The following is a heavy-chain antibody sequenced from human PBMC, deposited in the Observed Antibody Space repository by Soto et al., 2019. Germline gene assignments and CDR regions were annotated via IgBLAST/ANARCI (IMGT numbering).Heavy chain of an antibody. CDR3: PSCVRVLYFDY. J-gene: IGHJ4*02. D-gene: IGHD1-1*01. Sequence: SETLSLTCTVSGGSISSVDYYWIWIRQPPGKGLEWIGYIYYSGSTYYNPSLKSRGTISVDTSKNQFSLKLSSVTAADTAVYYCPSCVRVLYFDYCGQGTLVTVSS. V-gene: IGHV4-30-4*01. CDR1: GGSISSVDYY. CDR2: IYYSGST.